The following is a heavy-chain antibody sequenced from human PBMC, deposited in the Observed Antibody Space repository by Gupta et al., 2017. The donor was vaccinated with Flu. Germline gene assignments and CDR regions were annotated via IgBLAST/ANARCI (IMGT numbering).Heavy chain of an antibody. CDR2: IYSGGST. Sequence: EVQLVESGGGLVQPGGSLRLSCAASGFTVSSNYMSWVRQAPGKGLEWVSVIYSGGSTYYADSVKGRFTISRDNSKNTLYLQMNSLRAEDTAVYYCASQYSSGWSNYFDYWGQGTLVTVSS. CDR3: ASQYSSGWSNYFDY. D-gene: IGHD6-19*01. CDR1: GFTVSSNY. J-gene: IGHJ4*02. V-gene: IGHV3-66*02.